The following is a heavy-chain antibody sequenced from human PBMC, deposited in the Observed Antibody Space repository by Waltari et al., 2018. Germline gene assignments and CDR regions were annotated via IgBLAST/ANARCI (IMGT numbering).Heavy chain of an antibody. CDR2: INPIGGST. CDR3: ASGGAHYYDSSGYFLPFSY. J-gene: IGHJ4*02. CDR1: GYTFTSYY. V-gene: IGHV1-46*01. D-gene: IGHD3-22*01. Sequence: QVQLVQSGAEVKKPGASVKVSCKASGYTFTSYYMHWVRQAPGQGLEWMGIINPIGGSTSYEQKFQGRVTSTSDTSTSTVYMELSSLRSEDTAVYYCASGGAHYYDSSGYFLPFSYWGQGTLVTVSS.